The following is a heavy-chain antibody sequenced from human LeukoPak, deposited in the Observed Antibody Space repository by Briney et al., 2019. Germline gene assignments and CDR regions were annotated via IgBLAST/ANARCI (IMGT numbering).Heavy chain of an antibody. V-gene: IGHV4-59*08. D-gene: IGHD5-24*01. CDR1: GGSITSYY. CDR3: ARHGVATMKRVDV. CDR2: IYSSGST. Sequence: PSETLSLTCTVSGGSITSYYWGWIRQPPGKGLEWIGYIYSSGSTKYNPSLRSRVTVLVDTSKNQFSLNLTSVTAADTAVYYCARHGVATMKRVDVWGKGTTVTVSS. J-gene: IGHJ6*03.